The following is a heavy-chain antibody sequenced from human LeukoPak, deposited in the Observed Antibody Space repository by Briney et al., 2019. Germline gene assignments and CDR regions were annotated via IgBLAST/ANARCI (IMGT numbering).Heavy chain of an antibody. CDR1: GFTFSSYA. Sequence: PGGSLRLSCATSGFTFSSYAMSWVRQAPGKGLEWVSAISGSGGSTYYADSVKGRFTISRDNSKNTLYLQMNNLRAEDTAVYYCAKDDIAAAGTGYFDYWGQGTLVTVSS. CDR2: ISGSGGST. CDR3: AKDDIAAAGTGYFDY. D-gene: IGHD6-13*01. J-gene: IGHJ4*02. V-gene: IGHV3-23*01.